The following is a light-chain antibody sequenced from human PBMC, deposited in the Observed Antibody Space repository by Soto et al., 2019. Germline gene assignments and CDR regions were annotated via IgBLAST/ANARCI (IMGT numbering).Light chain of an antibody. J-gene: IGKJ2*01. CDR3: QQRSNWPPS. V-gene: IGKV3-11*01. CDR2: DAS. Sequence: NVLTQSPATLSLSPGERATLSCRASQSVSSYLAWYQQKPGQAPRLLIYDASNRATGIPARFSGSGSGTDFTLTISSLEPEDFAVYYCQQRSNWPPSFGQGTKLEIK. CDR1: QSVSSY.